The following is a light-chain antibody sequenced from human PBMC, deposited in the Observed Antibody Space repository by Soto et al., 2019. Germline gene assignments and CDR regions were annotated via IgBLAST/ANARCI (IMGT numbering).Light chain of an antibody. J-gene: IGKJ4*01. CDR3: QYSYSTPAHT. CDR1: QSISSY. V-gene: IGKV1-39*01. CDR2: AAS. Sequence: DIQMTQSPSSLSASVGDRVTITCRASQSISSYLNWYQQKPGKAPKLLIYAASSLQSGVPSRFSGSGSGTAFTLSISSLLAEDPAAYCCQYSYSTPAHTFGGGTKVESK.